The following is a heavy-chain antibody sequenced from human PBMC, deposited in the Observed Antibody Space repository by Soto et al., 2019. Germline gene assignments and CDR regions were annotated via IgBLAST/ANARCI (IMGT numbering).Heavy chain of an antibody. Sequence: QITLKEAGPTLVKPTQTLTLTCSFSGFSLITSGVGVGWIRQPPGKALEWLALIYWDDDKGYSTSLKSRLTTTRXTSRTQVVLTMTNMDPADTATYYCAHTMAPRIFDYWGQGTLVTVSS. CDR3: AHTMAPRIFDY. CDR1: GFSLITSGVG. V-gene: IGHV2-5*02. CDR2: IYWDDDK. J-gene: IGHJ4*02.